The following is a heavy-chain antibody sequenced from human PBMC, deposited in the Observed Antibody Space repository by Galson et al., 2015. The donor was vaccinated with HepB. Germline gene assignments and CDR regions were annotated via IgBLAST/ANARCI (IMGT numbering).Heavy chain of an antibody. D-gene: IGHD1-26*01. CDR3: ARDLAGRSGYMDV. CDR2: IWYDGSNK. V-gene: IGHV3-33*01. Sequence: SLRLSCAASGFTFSSYGMHWVRQASGKGLEWVAVIWYDGSNKYYADSVKGRFTISRDNSKNTLYLQMNSLRAEDTAVYYCARDLAGRSGYMDVWGKGTTVTVSS. CDR1: GFTFSSYG. J-gene: IGHJ6*03.